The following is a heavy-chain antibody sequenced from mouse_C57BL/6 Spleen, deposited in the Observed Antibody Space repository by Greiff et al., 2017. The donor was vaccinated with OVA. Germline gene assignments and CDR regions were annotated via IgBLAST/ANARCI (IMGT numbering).Heavy chain of an antibody. V-gene: IGHV2-2*01. Sequence: VQLKESGPGLVQPSQSLSITCTVSGFSLTSYGVHWVRQSPGKGLEWLGVIWSGGSTDYNAAFISRLSISKDNSKSQVFFKMNSLQADDTAIYYCASPHYGSTSWFAYWGQGTLVTVSA. CDR3: ASPHYGSTSWFAY. CDR2: IWSGGST. D-gene: IGHD1-1*01. J-gene: IGHJ3*01. CDR1: GFSLTSYG.